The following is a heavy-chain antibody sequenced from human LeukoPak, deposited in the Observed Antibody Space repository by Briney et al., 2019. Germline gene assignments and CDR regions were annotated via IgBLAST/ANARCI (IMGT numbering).Heavy chain of an antibody. CDR3: AKDGEWEVLCGYLDY. V-gene: IGHV3-30*18. Sequence: GGSLRLSCAASGFTFSSYGMNWVRQAPGKGLEWVAGIYYDGSNKYYADSVKGRFTISRDNSKNTLYLQLNSLRAADTAVYYCAKDGEWEVLCGYLDYWGQGALVSVSS. J-gene: IGHJ4*02. CDR1: GFTFSSYG. CDR2: IYYDGSNK. D-gene: IGHD1-26*01.